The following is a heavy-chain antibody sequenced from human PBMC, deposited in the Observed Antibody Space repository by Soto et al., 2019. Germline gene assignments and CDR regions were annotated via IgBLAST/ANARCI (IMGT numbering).Heavy chain of an antibody. J-gene: IGHJ6*02. D-gene: IGHD2-2*03. CDR1: GGSISSSNW. Sequence: SETLSLTCAVSGGSISSSNWWSWVRQPPGKGLEWIGEIYHSGSTNYNPSLKSRVTISVDKSKNQFSLKLSSVTAADTAVYYCARRGLDSKYYVMDVCGQGTSVPVSS. V-gene: IGHV4-4*02. CDR3: ARRGLDSKYYVMDV. CDR2: IYHSGST.